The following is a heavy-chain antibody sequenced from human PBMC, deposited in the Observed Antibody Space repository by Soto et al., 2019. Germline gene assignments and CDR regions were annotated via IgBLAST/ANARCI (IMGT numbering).Heavy chain of an antibody. CDR2: INHSGST. J-gene: IGHJ6*03. Sequence: KQSQTLSLTCAVYGGSFSGYYWSWIRQPPGKGLEWIGEINHSGSTNYNPSLKSRVTISVDTSKNQSSLKLSSVTAADTAVYYCARGQPLIARPGPETYYYYYYMDVWGKGTTVTVSS. CDR3: ARGQPLIARPGPETYYYYYYMDV. D-gene: IGHD2-21*01. CDR1: GGSFSGYY. V-gene: IGHV4-34*01.